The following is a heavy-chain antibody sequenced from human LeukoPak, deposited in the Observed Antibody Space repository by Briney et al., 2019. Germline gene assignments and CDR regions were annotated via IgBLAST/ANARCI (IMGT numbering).Heavy chain of an antibody. J-gene: IGHJ4*02. CDR3: AREGGRYYSRYFDY. D-gene: IGHD1-26*01. CDR2: IWYDGSNK. Sequence: PGGSLRLSCAASGFTFSSYGMHWVRQAPVKGLEWVAVIWYDGSNKYYADSVKGRFTISRDNSKNTLYLQMNSLRAEDTAVYYCAREGGRYYSRYFDYWGQGTLVTVSS. V-gene: IGHV3-33*01. CDR1: GFTFSSYG.